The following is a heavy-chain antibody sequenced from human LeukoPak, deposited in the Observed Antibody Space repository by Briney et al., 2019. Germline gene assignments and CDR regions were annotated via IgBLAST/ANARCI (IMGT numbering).Heavy chain of an antibody. CDR2: INAGNGNT. V-gene: IGHV1-3*01. CDR1: GYTFTSYA. D-gene: IGHD6-25*01. Sequence: GASVKVSFKASGYTFTSYAMHWVRQAPGQRLEWMGWINAGNGNTKYSQKFQGRVTITRDTSASTAYMELSSLRSEDTAVYYCARDRLNDNWFDPWGQGTLVTVSS. CDR3: ARDRLNDNWFDP. J-gene: IGHJ5*02.